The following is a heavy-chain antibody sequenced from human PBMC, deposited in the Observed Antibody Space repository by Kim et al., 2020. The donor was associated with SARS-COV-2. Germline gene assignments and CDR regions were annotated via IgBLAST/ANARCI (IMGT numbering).Heavy chain of an antibody. Sequence: KFQGRVTITADKSTSTAYMELSSLRSEDTAVYYCARDRIAAAGPIDAFDIWGQGTMVTVSS. D-gene: IGHD6-13*01. J-gene: IGHJ3*02. V-gene: IGHV1-69*04. CDR3: ARDRIAAAGPIDAFDI.